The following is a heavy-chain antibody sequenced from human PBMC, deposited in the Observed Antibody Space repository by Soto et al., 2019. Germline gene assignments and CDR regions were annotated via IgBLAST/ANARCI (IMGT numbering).Heavy chain of an antibody. CDR2: IYPGDSDT. D-gene: IGHD6-13*01. CDR3: ARRSYSSSWFLDV. J-gene: IGHJ6*02. CDR1: GYSFTSYW. Sequence: PGASMKISCKGSGYSFTSYWIGWVRQMPGKDLEWMGIIYPGDSDTRYSPSFQGQVTISADKSISTAYLQWSSLKASDTAMYYCARRSYSSSWFLDVWGQGTTVTVSS. V-gene: IGHV5-51*01.